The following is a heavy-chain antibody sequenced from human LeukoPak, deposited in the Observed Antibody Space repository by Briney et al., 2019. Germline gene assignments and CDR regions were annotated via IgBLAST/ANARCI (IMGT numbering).Heavy chain of an antibody. CDR2: ISYDGNIK. V-gene: IGHV3-30*01. CDR3: ARDLVAGSPDYFDY. Sequence: PGRSLRLSCAASGFTFSNYAMHWGCQAPGKGLDWVAVISYDGNIKINADSAKGRFTISRDDSTNTLFLQMNSLTAEDTAVYYCARDLVAGSPDYFDYWGQGTLLTVSS. CDR1: GFTFSNYA. J-gene: IGHJ4*02. D-gene: IGHD6-19*01.